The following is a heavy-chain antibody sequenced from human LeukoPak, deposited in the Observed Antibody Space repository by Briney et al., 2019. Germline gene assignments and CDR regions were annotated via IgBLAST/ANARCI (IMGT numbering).Heavy chain of an antibody. CDR1: GFTFSGSA. Sequence: GGSLRLSCAASGFTFSGSAMHWVRQASGKGLEWVGRIRSKANSYATAYAASVKGRFTISRDDSKNTAYLQMNSLKTEDTAVYYCTRRAFYYDRSPSLPSYYMDVWGKGTTVTVSS. CDR2: IRSKANSYAT. V-gene: IGHV3-73*01. CDR3: TRRAFYYDRSPSLPSYYMDV. D-gene: IGHD3-22*01. J-gene: IGHJ6*03.